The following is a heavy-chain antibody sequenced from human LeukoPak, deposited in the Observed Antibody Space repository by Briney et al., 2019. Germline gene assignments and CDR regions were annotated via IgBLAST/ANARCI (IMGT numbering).Heavy chain of an antibody. Sequence: PGGSLRLSCAPSGFTFSNYAMSWVRQAPGKGLEWVSAISETGGTIHYADSVKGRFTISRDNSKNTLFLQMNSLRVEDTAPYYCAKSVAIYFYYGLDVWGQGTTVTVSS. CDR3: AKSVAIYFYYGLDV. CDR1: GFTFSNYA. J-gene: IGHJ6*02. CDR2: ISETGGTI. V-gene: IGHV3-23*01. D-gene: IGHD3-3*01.